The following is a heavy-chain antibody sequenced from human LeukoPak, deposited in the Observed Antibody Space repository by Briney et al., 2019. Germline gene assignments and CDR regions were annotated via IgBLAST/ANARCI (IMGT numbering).Heavy chain of an antibody. CDR1: GYTFTSYG. Sequence: ASVKVSCKASGYTFTSYGISWVRQAPGQGLEWMGWISAYNGNTNYAQKLQGRVTMTTDTSTSTAYMELRSLRSDDTAVYYCARGFDPEDYYDSSGYYYIDYWGQGTLVTVSS. D-gene: IGHD3-22*01. V-gene: IGHV1-18*01. CDR2: ISAYNGNT. J-gene: IGHJ4*02. CDR3: ARGFDPEDYYDSSGYYYIDY.